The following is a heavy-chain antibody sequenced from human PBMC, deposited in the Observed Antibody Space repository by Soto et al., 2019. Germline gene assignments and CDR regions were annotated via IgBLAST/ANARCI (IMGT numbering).Heavy chain of an antibody. V-gene: IGHV1-46*03. J-gene: IGHJ4*01. CDR1: GYTFTNYY. CDR3: SRLTTMVREINDDPLAF. D-gene: IGHD3-10*01. CDR2: INPTGGRA. Sequence: ASVKVSCKASGYTFTNYYIHWVRQAPGQGLEWMGVINPTGGRASYAPKFQGRVTLTRDTSTSTAYMELSSLRSDDTAVYFCSRLTTMVREINDDPLAFWGQGTLVPVSS.